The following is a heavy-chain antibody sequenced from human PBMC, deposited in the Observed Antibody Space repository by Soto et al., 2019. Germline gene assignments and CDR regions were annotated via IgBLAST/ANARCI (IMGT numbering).Heavy chain of an antibody. CDR1: GRSLSGYY. CDR3: ARGQEGVVATH. D-gene: IGHD5-12*01. Sequence: QVQLQQWGAGLLKPSETLSLNCAVTGRSLSGYYWSWIGQPPGKGLEWIGEVKDGGHTNYSPSLRGRVTISSDTSNKQFSLRLNSVTAADTGVYYCARGQEGVVATHWDQGSLVTVSS. J-gene: IGHJ4*02. V-gene: IGHV4-34*01. CDR2: VKDGGHT.